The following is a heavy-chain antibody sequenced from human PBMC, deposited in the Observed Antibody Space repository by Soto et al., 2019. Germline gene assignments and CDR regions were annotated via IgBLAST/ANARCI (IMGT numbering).Heavy chain of an antibody. V-gene: IGHV4-59*01. J-gene: IGHJ6*02. D-gene: IGHD3-3*01. CDR1: GGSISSYY. CDR3: ARLRFLEWLPSNYYYYYGMDV. CDR2: IYYSGST. Sequence: SETLSLTCTVSGGSISSYYWSWIRQPPGKGLEWIGYIYYSGSTNYNPSLKSRVTISVDTSKNQFSLKLSSVTAADTAVCYCARLRFLEWLPSNYYYYYGMDVCGQGTTVTVSS.